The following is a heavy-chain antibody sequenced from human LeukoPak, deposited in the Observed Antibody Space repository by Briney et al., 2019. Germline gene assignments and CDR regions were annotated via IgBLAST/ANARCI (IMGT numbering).Heavy chain of an antibody. CDR1: SDAISSSD. V-gene: IGHV4-59*01. CDR2: IYYSGST. CDR3: AKAQYSSSPIFHY. J-gene: IGHJ4*02. Sequence: SETLSLTCTVSSDAISSSDWTWIRQPPRNRLELSGYIYYSGSTKYNPSLKSRVTISQDRSKNQFSLKVNSVNAAATAVYYCAKAQYSSSPIFHYWGQGILVTVSS. D-gene: IGHD6-6*01.